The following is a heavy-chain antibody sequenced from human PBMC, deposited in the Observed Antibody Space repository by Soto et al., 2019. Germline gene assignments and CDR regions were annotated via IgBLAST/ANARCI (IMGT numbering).Heavy chain of an antibody. CDR2: ISGSGAST. CDR3: AREGSTRRYFYYHYGMDV. D-gene: IGHD2-2*01. CDR1: GGSISSGGYY. J-gene: IGHJ6*02. Sequence: PSETLSLTCTVSGGSISSGGYYWSWVRQAPGKGLEWVSTISGSGASTYYADSVKGRFTISRDTSKNTLYLLMNSLRAEDTAVYYCAREGSTRRYFYYHYGMDVWGQGTTVTVSS. V-gene: IGHV3-23*01.